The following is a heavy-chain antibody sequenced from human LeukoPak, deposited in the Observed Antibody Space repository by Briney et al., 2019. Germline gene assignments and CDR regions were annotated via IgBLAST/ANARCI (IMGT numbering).Heavy chain of an antibody. J-gene: IGHJ4*02. CDR2: INPSGGST. CDR3: ARDVLEYVEMATISSYGY. V-gene: IGHV1-46*01. Sequence: ASVKVSCKASGYTFTSYYMHWVRQAPGQGLEWMGIINPSGGSTSYAQKFQGRVTMTRDTSTSTVYMELSSLRSEVTAVYYCARDVLEYVEMATISSYGYWDQGTLVTVSS. CDR1: GYTFTSYY. D-gene: IGHD5-24*01.